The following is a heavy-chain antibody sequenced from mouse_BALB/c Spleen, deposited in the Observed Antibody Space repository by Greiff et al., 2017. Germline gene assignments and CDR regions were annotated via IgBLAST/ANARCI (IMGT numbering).Heavy chain of an antibody. CDR2: INPSSGYT. Sequence: QVHVKQSGAELARPGASVKMSCKASGYTFTSYTMHWVKQRPGQGLEWIGYINPSSGYTNYNQKFKDKATLTADKSSSTAYMQLSSLTSEDSAVYYCARGPNWYFDVWGAGTTVTVSS. CDR3: ARGPNWYFDV. CDR1: GYTFTSYT. V-gene: IGHV1-4*01. J-gene: IGHJ1*01.